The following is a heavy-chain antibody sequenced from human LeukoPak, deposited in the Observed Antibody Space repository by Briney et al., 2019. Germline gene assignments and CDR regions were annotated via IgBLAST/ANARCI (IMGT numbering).Heavy chain of an antibody. V-gene: IGHV1-2*02. CDR2: INPITGAT. J-gene: IGHJ4*02. CDR3: ARDRVGSGWPRPWYFEF. D-gene: IGHD6-19*01. Sequence: GAPVKVSCKPSGYTITGYYLHWVREAPGEGVESMGWINPITGATLYAEKFQGRVTMTRDTSIDTAYMEMRSLRSDDTAVYYCARDRVGSGWPRPWYFEFWGQGTLITVSS. CDR1: GYTITGYY.